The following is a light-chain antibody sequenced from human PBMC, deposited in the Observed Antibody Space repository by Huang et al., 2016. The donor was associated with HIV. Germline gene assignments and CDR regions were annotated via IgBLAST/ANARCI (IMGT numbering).Light chain of an antibody. CDR2: KAS. J-gene: IGKJ1*01. V-gene: IGKV1-5*03. Sequence: DIQMTQSPSILSASVGDRVTITCRASQTVHGWLAWYQQRPGKAPKLLIYKASKLESGVSSNFSGSGSGAEYTLTISSPQTDDFATYFCQQYKTYPWSFGPGTTV. CDR1: QTVHGW. CDR3: QQYKTYPWS.